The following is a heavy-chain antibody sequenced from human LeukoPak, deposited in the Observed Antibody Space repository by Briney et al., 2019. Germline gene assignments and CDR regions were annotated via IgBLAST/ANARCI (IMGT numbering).Heavy chain of an antibody. V-gene: IGHV3-53*01. CDR1: GFTVSTNY. CDR3: ASRNSGDYHPIDY. Sequence: GGSLRLSCAASGFTVSTNYMSWVRQAPGKGLEWVSAIYSGGSTFYADSVKGRFTISRDNSKNTLYLQMNNLRAEDTAVYYCASRNSGDYHPIDYWGPGTLVTVSS. D-gene: IGHD4-17*01. CDR2: IYSGGST. J-gene: IGHJ4*02.